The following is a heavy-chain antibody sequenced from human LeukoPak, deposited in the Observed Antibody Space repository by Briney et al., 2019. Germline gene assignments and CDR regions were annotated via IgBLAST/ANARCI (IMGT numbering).Heavy chain of an antibody. Sequence: SETLSLTCAVSGEPFSGYFWSWIRQSSGKGLEWIGEIHNSGTTNYNPSLNSRATISEGTSKNQLYLNLSSVTAADTAVYYCARRYYYNLGSFPFDFWGQGTLVTVSS. CDR1: GEPFSGYF. CDR2: IHNSGTT. D-gene: IGHD3-10*01. CDR3: ARRYYYNLGSFPFDF. V-gene: IGHV4-34*01. J-gene: IGHJ4*02.